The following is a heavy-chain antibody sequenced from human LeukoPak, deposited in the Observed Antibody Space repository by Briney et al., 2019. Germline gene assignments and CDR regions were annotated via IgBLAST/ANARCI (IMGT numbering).Heavy chain of an antibody. V-gene: IGHV6-1*01. CDR1: GDSVSSINAA. Sequence: SQTLSLTCAISGDSVSSINAAWNWMRQSPSRGLEWLGRAYYRSKWYYDFAESVKSRITINPDTSKNQFSLQLDSVTPEDAAVYYCARDRRAGYSSGYFDYWGQGTQVTVSS. J-gene: IGHJ4*02. CDR3: ARDRRAGYSSGYFDY. CDR2: AYYRSKWYY. D-gene: IGHD6-19*01.